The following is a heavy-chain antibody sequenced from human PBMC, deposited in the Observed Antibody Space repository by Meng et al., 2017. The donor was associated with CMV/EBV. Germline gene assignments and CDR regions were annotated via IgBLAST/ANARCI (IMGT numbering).Heavy chain of an antibody. CDR1: GGTISSYC. CDR3: ARVLRWNGVIDY. J-gene: IGHJ4*02. Sequence: RLGPGPVWVKPPGARSLTCTVSGGTISSYCWSWIRQPAGKGLEWIGRIYTSGSTNYNPSLKSRVTMSVDTSKNQFPLKLSSVTAADTAVYYCARVLRWNGVIDYWGQGTLVTVSS. V-gene: IGHV4-4*07. D-gene: IGHD4-23*01. CDR2: IYTSGST.